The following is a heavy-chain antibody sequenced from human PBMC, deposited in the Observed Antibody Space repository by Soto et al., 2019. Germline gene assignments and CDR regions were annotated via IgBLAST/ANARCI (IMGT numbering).Heavy chain of an antibody. J-gene: IGHJ6*02. CDR2: IYYSGST. V-gene: IGHV4-61*01. D-gene: IGHD3-10*01. CDR1: GGSVSSGSYY. Sequence: SETLSLTCTVSGGSVSSGSYYWSWIRQPPGKGLEWIGYIYYSGSTNYNPSLKSRVTISVDTSKNQFSLRLSSVTAADTAVYYCARDGMVRGEYYSYYGMDVWGQGTTVTVSS. CDR3: ARDGMVRGEYYSYYGMDV.